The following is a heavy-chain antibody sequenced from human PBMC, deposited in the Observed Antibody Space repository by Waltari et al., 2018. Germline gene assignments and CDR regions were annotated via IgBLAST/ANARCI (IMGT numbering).Heavy chain of an antibody. CDR1: GYTFSAYF. Sequence: QVQLVQSGAEVKKPGASVKVSCKASGYTFSAYFMHWVRQAPGQGLEWMRRIDPTSGGTNYAHKFQARVTMTRDTSIATIYLELRRLSFDDTALYSWARDASTAVPEGDAFDIWGQGTMVAVSA. D-gene: IGHD6-19*01. V-gene: IGHV1-2*06. J-gene: IGHJ3*02. CDR3: ARDASTAVPEGDAFDI. CDR2: IDPTSGGT.